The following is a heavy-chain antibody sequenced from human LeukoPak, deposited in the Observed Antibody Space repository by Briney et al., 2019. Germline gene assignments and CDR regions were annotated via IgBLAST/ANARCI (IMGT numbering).Heavy chain of an antibody. J-gene: IGHJ4*02. CDR2: INPSGGST. CDR1: GYTFTSYY. D-gene: IGHD3-22*01. CDR3: ARDDNLAKNTMIQRY. V-gene: IGHV1-46*01. Sequence: ASVKVSCKASGYTFTSYYMHWVRQAPGQGLEWMGIINPSGGSTSYAQKFQGRVTMTRDTSTSTVYMELSSLRSEDTAVYYCARDDNLAKNTMIQRYWGQGTLVTVSS.